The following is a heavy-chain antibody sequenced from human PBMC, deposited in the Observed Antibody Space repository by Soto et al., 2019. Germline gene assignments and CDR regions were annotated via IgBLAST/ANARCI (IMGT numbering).Heavy chain of an antibody. CDR3: ARRGTYSSGWDY. CDR1: GYIFSTYW. J-gene: IGHJ4*02. D-gene: IGHD6-19*01. CDR2: THGGDAGT. V-gene: IGHV5-51*01. Sequence: EVQLVQSGAEVKKPGESLKISCKGSGYIFSTYWIGWVRQMPGKGLEWMGITHGGDAGTRYSPSFEGQVTISTDKSITTAYLQWSSLKASDTAMYYCARRGTYSSGWDYWGQGTLVTVSS.